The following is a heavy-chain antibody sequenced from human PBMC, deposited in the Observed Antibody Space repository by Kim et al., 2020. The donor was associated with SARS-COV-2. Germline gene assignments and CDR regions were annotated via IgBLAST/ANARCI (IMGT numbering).Heavy chain of an antibody. CDR1: GGSISSSNYY. Sequence: SETLSLTCTVSGGSISSSNYYWGWIRQPPGKGLEWIGYIYYSGNTYYNPSLKSRVTVSVDTSKNQFSLKLSSVTAADTAVYYCARTIAGRPGAVDIWGQG. J-gene: IGHJ3*02. D-gene: IGHD6-6*01. CDR2: IYYSGNT. CDR3: ARTIAGRPGAVDI. V-gene: IGHV4-39*01.